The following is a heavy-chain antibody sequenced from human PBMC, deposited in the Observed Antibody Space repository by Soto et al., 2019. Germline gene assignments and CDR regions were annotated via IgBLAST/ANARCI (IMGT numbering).Heavy chain of an antibody. D-gene: IGHD3-3*01. Sequence: ASVKVSCKTSGYTFSAYYMHWVRQAPGQGLEWMGWINPKSGGTLYAQKFQGRVTMTRDTSISTAYMELSRLRSDDTAVYYCARGFWGGNDVGYYYYGMDVWGQGTTVTVSS. J-gene: IGHJ6*02. CDR3: ARGFWGGNDVGYYYYGMDV. V-gene: IGHV1-2*02. CDR2: INPKSGGT. CDR1: GYTFSAYY.